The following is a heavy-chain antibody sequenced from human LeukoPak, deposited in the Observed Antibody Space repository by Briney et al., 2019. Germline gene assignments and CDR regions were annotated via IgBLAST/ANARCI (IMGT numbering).Heavy chain of an antibody. V-gene: IGHV4-59*01. CDR3: AVGASGYYFDY. J-gene: IGHJ4*02. D-gene: IGHD1-26*01. CDR2: IYYSGST. Sequence: SETLSLTCTGSGGSISSYYWSWIRQPPGKGLEWIGYIYYSGSTNYNPSLKSRVTISVDTSKNRFSLKLSSVTAADTAVYYCAVGASGYYFDYWGQGTLVTVSS. CDR1: GGSISSYY.